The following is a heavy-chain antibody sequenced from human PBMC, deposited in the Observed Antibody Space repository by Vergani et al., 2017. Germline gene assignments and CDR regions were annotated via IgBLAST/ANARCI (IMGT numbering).Heavy chain of an antibody. CDR1: GFTFSSYA. CDR3: AKDLGYCSSTSCYNWFDP. D-gene: IGHD2-2*01. V-gene: IGHV3-23*01. CDR2: ISGSGGST. J-gene: IGHJ5*02. Sequence: EVQLLESGGGVVQPGGSLRLSCAASGFTFSSYAMSWVRQAPGKGLEWVSAISGSGGSTYYADSVKGRFTISRDNSKNTLYLQMNSLRAEDTAVYYCAKDLGYCSSTSCYNWFDPWGQGTLVTVSS.